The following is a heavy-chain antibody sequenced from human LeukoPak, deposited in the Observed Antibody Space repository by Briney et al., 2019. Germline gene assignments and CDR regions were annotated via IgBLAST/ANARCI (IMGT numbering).Heavy chain of an antibody. CDR1: GFTFSSYE. CDR3: ARRYSSGWSSYIDY. V-gene: IGHV3-48*03. D-gene: IGHD6-19*01. CDR2: IGRSGSTI. J-gene: IGHJ4*02. Sequence: GGSLRLSCAASGFTFSSYEMNWVRQAPGKGLEWVSYIGRSGSTIYYADSVKSRFTISRDNVKNSLYLQMNSLRAEDTAVYYCARRYSSGWSSYIDYWGQGTLVTVSS.